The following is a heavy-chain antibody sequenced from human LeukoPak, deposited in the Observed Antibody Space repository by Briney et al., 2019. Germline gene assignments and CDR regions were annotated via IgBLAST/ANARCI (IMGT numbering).Heavy chain of an antibody. Sequence: PSETLSPTCTVSGGSISYYYWSWIRQPPGKGLEWIGYIYDSGSTNYNPSLKSRVTISVDTSKNQFSLKLNSVTAADTAVYYCARESRSTSCYGFDYWGQGTLVTVSS. CDR3: ARESRSTSCYGFDY. D-gene: IGHD2-2*01. J-gene: IGHJ4*02. V-gene: IGHV4-59*01. CDR1: GGSISYYY. CDR2: IYDSGST.